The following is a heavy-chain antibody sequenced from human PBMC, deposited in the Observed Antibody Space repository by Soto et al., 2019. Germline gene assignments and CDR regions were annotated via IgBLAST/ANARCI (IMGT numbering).Heavy chain of an antibody. D-gene: IGHD6-19*01. J-gene: IGHJ5*02. Sequence: LQESAPGLVKPSQTLSLTCFVSGYSITAGGYYWSWIRHLPGKGLEWIGSFYSSGSIIYNPSLRCRGSISGDTSSNHFSMSLTSVTGADTGRYYCARMYSSGSGWFHPWGQGTLGTVSS. V-gene: IGHV4-31*03. CDR3: ARMYSSGSGWFHP. CDR1: GYSITAGGYY. CDR2: FYSSGSI.